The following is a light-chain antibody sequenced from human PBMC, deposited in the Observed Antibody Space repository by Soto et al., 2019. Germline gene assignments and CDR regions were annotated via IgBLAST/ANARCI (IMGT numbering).Light chain of an antibody. CDR2: SGS. V-gene: IGKV3-15*01. CDR3: QQRSSWPPPT. Sequence: EIVMTQSPDSLSVSPGERATLSCRAGQFVSTNLAWYQQKPGQAPRLLIYSGSIRATNIPARFSGGGSGTEFTLTISSLQSEDFAVYYCQQRSSWPPPTFGGGTRLEIK. J-gene: IGKJ5*01. CDR1: QFVSTN.